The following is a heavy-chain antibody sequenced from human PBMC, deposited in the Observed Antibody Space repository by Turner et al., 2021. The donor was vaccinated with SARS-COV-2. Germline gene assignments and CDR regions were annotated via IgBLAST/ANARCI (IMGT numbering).Heavy chain of an antibody. J-gene: IGHJ3*02. CDR3: ARGIWGDAFDI. D-gene: IGHD3-16*01. Sequence: EVQLVESGGGLVQPGGYLRLSCAASGFTVSSNYMGWVRQAPGKGLEWVSVIYSGGSTYDADSVKGRFTIARHNSKNTLYLQMNSLRAEDTAVYYCARGIWGDAFDIWGQGTMVTVSS. CDR2: IYSGGST. V-gene: IGHV3-53*04. CDR1: GFTVSSNY.